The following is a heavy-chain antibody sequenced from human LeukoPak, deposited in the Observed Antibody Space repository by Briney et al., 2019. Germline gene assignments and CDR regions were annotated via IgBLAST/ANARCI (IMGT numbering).Heavy chain of an antibody. D-gene: IGHD2-21*02. V-gene: IGHV1-69*04. CDR1: GGTFSSYA. CDR3: ARDRRERYRGGDCYSGIDP. Sequence: ASVKVSCKASGGTFSSYAISWVRQAPGQGLEWMGRIIPILGIANYAQKFQGRVTITADKSTSTAYMELSSLRSEDTAAYYCARDRRERYRGGDCYSGIDPWGQGTLVTVSS. J-gene: IGHJ5*02. CDR2: IIPILGIA.